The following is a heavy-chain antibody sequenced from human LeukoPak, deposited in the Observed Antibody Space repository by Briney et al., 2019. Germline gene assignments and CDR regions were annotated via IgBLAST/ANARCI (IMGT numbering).Heavy chain of an antibody. D-gene: IGHD3-16*01. V-gene: IGHV3-23*01. CDR1: GFTFSSYG. CDR2: ITGRGVNT. CDR3: ARGGYYDRKDAFDT. Sequence: GGSLRLSCAASGFTFSSYGMNWVRQAPEKGLEWVATITGRGVNTYYADAVKGRFTVSRDNANNTMFLQMNSLRADDTAVYYCARGGYYDRKDAFDTWGHGTMVIVSS. J-gene: IGHJ3*02.